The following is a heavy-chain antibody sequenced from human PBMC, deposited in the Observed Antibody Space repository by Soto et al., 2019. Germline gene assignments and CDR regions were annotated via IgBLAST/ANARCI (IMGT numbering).Heavy chain of an antibody. J-gene: IGHJ6*02. V-gene: IGHV3-23*01. CDR1: GFTFSSYA. CDR3: AKVNSIFGVESYYYGMDV. D-gene: IGHD3-3*01. CDR2: IGGSGGST. Sequence: GGSLRLSCAASGFTFSSYAMTWVRQAPGKGLDWVSSIGGSGGSTYYAGSVEGRFTISRDNSKNTLYVQMNGLRTEDTAVYYCAKVNSIFGVESYYYGMDVWGQGTTVTVSS.